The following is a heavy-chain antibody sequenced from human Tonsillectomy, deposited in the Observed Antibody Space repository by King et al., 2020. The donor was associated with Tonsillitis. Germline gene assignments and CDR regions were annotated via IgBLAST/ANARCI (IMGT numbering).Heavy chain of an antibody. CDR3: ARQRLLTSGWVIDN. CDR2: ISHDGSRT. D-gene: IGHD6-25*01. CDR1: GFTFSSYS. V-gene: IGHV3-33*05. J-gene: IGHJ4*02. Sequence: VQLVESGGGVVQPGRSLRLSCAASGFTFSSYSMHWVRQAPGKGLEWVALISHDGSRTYYADSVKGRFTISRDNSHNTLYLQMTRLRTEDTAVYYCARQRLLTSGWVIDNGGRGTLLTVSS.